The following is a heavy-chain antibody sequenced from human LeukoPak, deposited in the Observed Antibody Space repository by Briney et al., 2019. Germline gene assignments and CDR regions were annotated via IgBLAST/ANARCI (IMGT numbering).Heavy chain of an antibody. V-gene: IGHV1-18*01. CDR3: ARDPSGSYDFDY. J-gene: IGHJ4*02. CDR2: ISTDNGNT. CDR1: GYTFTSYG. D-gene: IGHD1-26*01. Sequence: ASVKVSCKTSGYTFTSYGISWVRQAPGQGLEWMGRISTDNGNTNYAQKVQGRVTMTTDTSTSTAYMELRSLRSDDTAVYYCARDPSGSYDFDYWGQGTLVTVSS.